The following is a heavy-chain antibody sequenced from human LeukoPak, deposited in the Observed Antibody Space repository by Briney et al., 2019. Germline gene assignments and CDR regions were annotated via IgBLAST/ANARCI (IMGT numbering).Heavy chain of an antibody. D-gene: IGHD2-2*01. J-gene: IGHJ4*02. CDR1: GYTFTSYA. CDR3: ARVQSAYCSSSSCYGGYFDY. Sequence: AASVKVSCKASGYTFTSYAMHWVRQAPGQRPEWMGWINAGNGNTKYSQKFQGRVTITRDTSASTAYIELSSLRPEDTAVYYCARVQSAYCSSSSCYGGYFDYWGQGTLVTVSS. V-gene: IGHV1-3*01. CDR2: INAGNGNT.